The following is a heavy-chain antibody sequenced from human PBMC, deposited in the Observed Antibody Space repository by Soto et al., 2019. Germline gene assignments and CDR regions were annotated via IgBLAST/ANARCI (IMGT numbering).Heavy chain of an antibody. CDR2: IYYSGST. CDR3: ASMEGYCSSTSCELREVI. Sequence: SETLSLTCTVSGGSISSGGYYWSWIRQHPGKGLEWIGYIYYSGSTYYNPSLKSRVTIPADTSKNQFSLKLSSVTAADTAVYYCASMEGYCSSTSCELREVIWGQGTMVTVSS. D-gene: IGHD2-2*01. J-gene: IGHJ3*02. V-gene: IGHV4-31*03. CDR1: GGSISSGGYY.